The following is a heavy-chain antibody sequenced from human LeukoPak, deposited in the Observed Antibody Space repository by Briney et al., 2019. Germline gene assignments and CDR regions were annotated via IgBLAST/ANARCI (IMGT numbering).Heavy chain of an antibody. CDR1: GGSISSSSYY. V-gene: IGHV4-39*07. D-gene: IGHD3-10*01. J-gene: IGHJ4*02. Sequence: SETLSLTCTVSGGSISSSSYYWGWIRQPPGKGLEWIGSIYYSGSTYYNPSLKSRVTISVDTSKNQFSLRLSSVTAADTAVYYCARDFGGTDYFDYWAREPWSPSPQ. CDR3: ARDFGGTDYFDY. CDR2: IYYSGST.